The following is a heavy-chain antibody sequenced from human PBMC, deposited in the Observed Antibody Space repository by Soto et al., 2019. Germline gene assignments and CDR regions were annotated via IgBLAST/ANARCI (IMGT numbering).Heavy chain of an antibody. CDR1: SVSNAW. Sequence: SVSNAWMNWVRQAPGKGLEWVGRIKSKIDGGTTDYAAPVKGRFNISRDYSKNTLYLQMNSLITEDTAVYYCPTAKYGDYAHFDPWGQGSLVTFAS. CDR2: IKSKIDGGTT. CDR3: PTAKYGDYAHFDP. J-gene: IGHJ5*02. V-gene: IGHV3-15*07. D-gene: IGHD4-17*01.